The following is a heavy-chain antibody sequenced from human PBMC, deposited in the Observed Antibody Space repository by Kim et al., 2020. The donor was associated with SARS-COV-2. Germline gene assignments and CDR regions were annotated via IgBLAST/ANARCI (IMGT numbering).Heavy chain of an antibody. D-gene: IGHD6-19*01. Sequence: GGSLRLSCAASVFAFSNFAMNWVRQAPGKGLEWVSSISNTGSHTYYADSMKGRFTISRDSSKNTVSLQMNSLRDDDTAIYYCAKDRSANPNGGFDSWGQGALVTVSS. CDR3: AKDRSANPNGGFDS. V-gene: IGHV3-23*01. CDR1: VFAFSNFA. CDR2: ISNTGSHT. J-gene: IGHJ4*02.